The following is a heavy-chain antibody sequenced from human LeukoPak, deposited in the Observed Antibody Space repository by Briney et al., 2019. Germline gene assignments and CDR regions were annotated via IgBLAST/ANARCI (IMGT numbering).Heavy chain of an antibody. J-gene: IGHJ4*02. V-gene: IGHV3-30*18. Sequence: PGGSLRLSCAASGFTFSSYGMHWVRQAPGKGLEWVAVISYDGSNKYYADSVKGRFTISRDNSKNTLYLQMNSLRAEDTAVYYCAKDSRDGYNYVHYWGQGTLVTVSS. CDR3: AKDSRDGYNYVHY. CDR1: GFTFSSYG. CDR2: ISYDGSNK. D-gene: IGHD5-24*01.